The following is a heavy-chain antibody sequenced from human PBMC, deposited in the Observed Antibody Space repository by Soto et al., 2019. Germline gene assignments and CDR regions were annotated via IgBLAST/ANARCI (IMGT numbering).Heavy chain of an antibody. J-gene: IGHJ4*02. V-gene: IGHV4-34*01. D-gene: IGHD3-3*01. CDR3: ARGRPFWSGYWLRYYFDY. CDR1: GGSFSGYY. Sequence: SETLSLTCAVYGGSFSGYYWSWIRQPPGKGLEWIGEINHSGSTNYNPSLKSRVTISVDTSKNQFSLKLSSVTAADTAVYYCARGRPFWSGYWLRYYFDYWGQGTLVTVSS. CDR2: INHSGST.